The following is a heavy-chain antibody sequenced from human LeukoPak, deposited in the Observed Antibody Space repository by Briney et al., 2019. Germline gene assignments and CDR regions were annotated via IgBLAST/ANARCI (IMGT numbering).Heavy chain of an antibody. V-gene: IGHV4-59*01. CDR2: IHYSGST. Sequence: SETLSLTCTVSGGSISSYYWSWIRQPPGRGLEWIGSIHYSGSTSYNPSLRSRVTISVDKSKNQFFLKLSSGTATDTAVYYCARRVHSSSWSSYFDYWGQETLVTVSS. CDR3: ARRVHSSSWSSYFDY. CDR1: GGSISSYY. D-gene: IGHD6-13*01. J-gene: IGHJ4*02.